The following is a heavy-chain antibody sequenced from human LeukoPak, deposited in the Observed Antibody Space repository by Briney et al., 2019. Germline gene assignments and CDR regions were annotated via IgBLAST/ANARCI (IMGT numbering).Heavy chain of an antibody. CDR1: GGSISSISYY. Sequence: SETLSLTCTVSGGSISSISYYWGWIRQPPGKGLEWIGGTHYGGNTYYNSSLKSRATISVHTSKNQFSLKLSSVTAADTAVYYCARHKFSGCLDYWGQGTLVTVSS. CDR2: THYGGNT. J-gene: IGHJ4*02. V-gene: IGHV4-39*01. CDR3: ARHKFSGCLDY. D-gene: IGHD6-19*01.